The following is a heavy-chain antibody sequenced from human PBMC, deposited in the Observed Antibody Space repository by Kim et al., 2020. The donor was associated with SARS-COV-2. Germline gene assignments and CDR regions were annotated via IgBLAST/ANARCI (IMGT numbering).Heavy chain of an antibody. D-gene: IGHD3-22*01. J-gene: IGHJ3*02. V-gene: IGHV4-31*02. Sequence: KSRVTISVDTSKNQFSLKLSSVTAADTAVYYCARARGGTMIVVVIGVFDIWGQGTMVTVSS. CDR3: ARARGGTMIVVVIGVFDI.